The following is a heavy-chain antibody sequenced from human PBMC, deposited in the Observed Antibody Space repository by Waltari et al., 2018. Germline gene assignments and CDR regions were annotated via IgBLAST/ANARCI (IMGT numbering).Heavy chain of an antibody. J-gene: IGHJ5*02. V-gene: IGHV4-34*01. D-gene: IGHD3-10*01. CDR3: ARDPTKGVYNWFDP. Sequence: QVQLQQWGAGLLKPSETLSLTCAVYGGSFSGYYWSWIRQPPGKGLEWIGSTYYDETTHSNSSLKGRATISVDPTTNQFSLEISSTSAADTAVYYCARDPTKGVYNWFDPWGQGILVIVSS. CDR2: TYYDETT. CDR1: GGSFSGYY.